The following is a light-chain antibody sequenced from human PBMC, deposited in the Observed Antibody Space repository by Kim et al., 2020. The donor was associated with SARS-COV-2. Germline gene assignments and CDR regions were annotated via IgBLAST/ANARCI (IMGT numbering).Light chain of an antibody. CDR3: QSPGV. CDR1: SGSIASNY. V-gene: IGLV6-57*04. Sequence: NFMLTQPHSVSESPGKTVTISCTRSSGSIASNYVQWYQQRPGSAPTTVIYEDNQRPSGVPDRFSGSIDSSSNSASLTISGLKTEDEADYYCQSPGVFGGGTKLTVL. J-gene: IGLJ2*01. CDR2: EDN.